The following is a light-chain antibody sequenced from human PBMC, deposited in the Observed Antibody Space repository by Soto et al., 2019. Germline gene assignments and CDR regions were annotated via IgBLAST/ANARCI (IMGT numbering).Light chain of an antibody. V-gene: IGLV2-14*01. CDR1: SSDVGNYNF. CDR3: TSYTAFSTDIL. J-gene: IGLJ2*01. Sequence: LTQPASVSGSPGQSITISCTGTSSDVGNYNFVSWYQHHAGTAPKLIIYQVTNRPSGVSDRFSGSKSGDTASLTISGLQAEDEADYYCTSYTAFSTDILFGGGTKVTVL. CDR2: QVT.